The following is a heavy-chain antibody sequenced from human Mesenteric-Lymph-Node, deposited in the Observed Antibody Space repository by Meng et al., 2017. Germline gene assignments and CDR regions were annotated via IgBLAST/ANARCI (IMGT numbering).Heavy chain of an antibody. D-gene: IGHD3-3*01. CDR3: ARTLRFLEWLLDY. J-gene: IGHJ4*02. Sequence: QVQLQESGPGLVKPSQTLSLTCTVSGGSISSGGYYWSWIRRHPGKGLEWIGYIYYSGSTYYNPSLKSRVTISVDTSKNQFSLKLSSVTAADTAVYYCARTLRFLEWLLDYWGQGTLVTVSS. CDR1: GGSISSGGYY. V-gene: IGHV4-31*03. CDR2: IYYSGST.